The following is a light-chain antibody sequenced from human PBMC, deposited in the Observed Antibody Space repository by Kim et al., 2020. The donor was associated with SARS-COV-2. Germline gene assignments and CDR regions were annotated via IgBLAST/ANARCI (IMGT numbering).Light chain of an antibody. Sequence: QSALTQPASVSGSPGQSITISCTGTSSDVGRYNLVSWYQLHPGKAPKLMIYEVSKWPSGVSNRFSGSKSGNTASLTISGLQAEDEGDYYCCSYASSSTLIFGGGTQLTVL. J-gene: IGLJ2*01. V-gene: IGLV2-23*02. CDR1: SSDVGRYNL. CDR3: CSYASSSTLI. CDR2: EVS.